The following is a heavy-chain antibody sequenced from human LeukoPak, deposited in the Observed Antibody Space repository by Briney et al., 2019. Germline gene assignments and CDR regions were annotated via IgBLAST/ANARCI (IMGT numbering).Heavy chain of an antibody. J-gene: IGHJ4*02. CDR2: ISGSGGST. V-gene: IGHV3-23*01. CDR1: GFTFSSYA. D-gene: IGHD6-6*01. CDR3: AKDRGGYSSSWYYFDY. Sequence: GGSPRLSCAASGFTFSSYAMSWVRQAPGKGLEWVSAISGSGGSTYYADSVKGRFTISRDNSKNTLYLQMNSLRAEDTAVYYCAKDRGGYSSSWYYFDYWGQGTLVTVSS.